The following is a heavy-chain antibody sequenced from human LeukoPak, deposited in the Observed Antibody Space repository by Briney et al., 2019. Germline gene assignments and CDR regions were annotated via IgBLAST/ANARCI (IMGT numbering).Heavy chain of an antibody. CDR3: ARGWGERGKCRGGTCNNPQFDY. CDR1: GFTFDYYW. V-gene: IGHV3-7*01. Sequence: GGSLRLSCAASGFTFDYYWMTWVRQAPGQRLDWLANIKESGSEKYYVDSVKRRLTISRDNAKNSLYLQMNSLRVEDTAVYYCARGWGERGKCRGGTCNNPQFDYWGRGTLVTVSS. J-gene: IGHJ4*02. CDR2: IKESGSEK. D-gene: IGHD2-15*01.